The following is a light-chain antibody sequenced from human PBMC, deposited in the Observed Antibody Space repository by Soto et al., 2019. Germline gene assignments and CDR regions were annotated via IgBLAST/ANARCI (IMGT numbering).Light chain of an antibody. CDR1: QSVRNN. CDR2: DAS. Sequence: ILMTQSPATLSVSPGERATLSCRASQSVRNNLAWYQQKPGQAPRLLIYDASTRATGIPARFSGSGSGTEFTLTISGLQSEDFAVYCCQQYNDWPPWTFGQGTKVEIK. CDR3: QQYNDWPPWT. V-gene: IGKV3-15*01. J-gene: IGKJ1*01.